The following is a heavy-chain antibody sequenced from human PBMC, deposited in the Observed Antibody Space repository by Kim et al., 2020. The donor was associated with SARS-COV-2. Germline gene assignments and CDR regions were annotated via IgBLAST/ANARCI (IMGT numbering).Heavy chain of an antibody. D-gene: IGHD3-3*01. CDR2: INSDGSST. V-gene: IGHV3-74*01. Sequence: GGSLRLSCAASGFTFSSYWMHWVRQVPGKGLVWVSRINSDGSSTSYADSVKGRFTISRDNAKNTLYLQMNSLRAEDTAVYYCAREPFGGFWSGSLDVWGQGTTVTVSS. CDR1: GFTFSSYW. CDR3: AREPFGGFWSGSLDV. J-gene: IGHJ6*02.